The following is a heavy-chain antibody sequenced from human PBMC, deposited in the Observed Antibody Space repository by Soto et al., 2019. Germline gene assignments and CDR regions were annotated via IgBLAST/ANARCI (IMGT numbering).Heavy chain of an antibody. Sequence: KASETLSLTCAVSGYSISSGYYWGWIRQPPGKGLEWIGSIYHSGSTYYNPSLKSRVTISVDTSKNQFSLKLSSVTAADTAVYYCARVSIAAAAVYWRQRTLVTVSS. CDR1: GYSISSGYY. CDR3: ARVSIAAAAVY. D-gene: IGHD6-13*01. J-gene: IGHJ4*02. CDR2: IYHSGST. V-gene: IGHV4-38-2*01.